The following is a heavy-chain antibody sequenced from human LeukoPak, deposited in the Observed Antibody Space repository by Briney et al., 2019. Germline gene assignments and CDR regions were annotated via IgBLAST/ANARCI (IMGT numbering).Heavy chain of an antibody. V-gene: IGHV3-30*18. D-gene: IGHD5-24*01. CDR1: GFTFSSYG. Sequence: GGSLRLSCAASGFTFSSYGMSWVRRAPGKGLEWVAVISYDGSNKYYVDSVKGRFTISRDNSKNTLYLQMNSLRAEDTAVYYCAKSGALYGYCFDYWGQGILVTVSS. CDR3: AKSGALYGYCFDY. CDR2: ISYDGSNK. J-gene: IGHJ4*02.